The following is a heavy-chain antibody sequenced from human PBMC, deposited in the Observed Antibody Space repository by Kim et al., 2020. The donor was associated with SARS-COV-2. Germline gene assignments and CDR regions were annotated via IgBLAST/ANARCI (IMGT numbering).Heavy chain of an antibody. CDR3: AREPPPYSSSWSPPRRWFDP. J-gene: IGHJ5*02. V-gene: IGHV4-34*01. CDR1: GGSFSGYY. Sequence: SETLSLTCAVYGGSFSGYYWSWIRQPPGKGLEWIGEINHSGSTNYNPSLKSRVTISVDTSKNQFSLKLSSVTAADTAVYYCAREPPPYSSSWSPPRRWFDPWGQGTLVTVSS. D-gene: IGHD6-13*01. CDR2: INHSGST.